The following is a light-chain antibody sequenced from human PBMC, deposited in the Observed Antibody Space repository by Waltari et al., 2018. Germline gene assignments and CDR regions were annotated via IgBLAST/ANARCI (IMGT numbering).Light chain of an antibody. CDR2: RAS. V-gene: IGKV1-5*03. Sequence: DIQMTQSPSTLSASVGDRVTITCRASQSISDWLAWYQQKPGKAPKILIDRASSLESGVPSRFSSSGSGTEFNITIGSLQRDDFAIYYCQQYNSCGGSSFGPGTKVEFK. CDR3: QQYNSCGGSS. CDR1: QSISDW. J-gene: IGKJ3*01.